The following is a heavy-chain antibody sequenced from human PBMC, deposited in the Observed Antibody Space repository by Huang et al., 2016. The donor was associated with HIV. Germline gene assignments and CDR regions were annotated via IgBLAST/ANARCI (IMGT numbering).Heavy chain of an antibody. V-gene: IGHV4-61*01. D-gene: IGHD4-17*01. J-gene: IGHJ3*02. CDR3: ARVDLLLGKYGDYEENAFDI. CDR1: GGSVSSGSYY. Sequence: QVQLQESGPGLVKPSETLSLTCTVSGGSVSSGSYYWSWIRQPPGKGLEWIVYIYYRRSTNYNPFLKSRVTISVDTSKNQFSRKLSAVTAADTAVYYCARVDLLLGKYGDYEENAFDIWGQGTMVTVSS. CDR2: IYYRRST.